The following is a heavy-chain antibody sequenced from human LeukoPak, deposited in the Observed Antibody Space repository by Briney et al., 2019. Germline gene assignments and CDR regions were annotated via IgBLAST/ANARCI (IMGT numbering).Heavy chain of an antibody. CDR1: GDTINNYY. V-gene: IGHV4-59*01. J-gene: IGHJ4*02. CDR3: ARASYGSGPKGPDY. CDR2: IYSSGST. Sequence: PSETLSLTCTVSGDTINNYYRSWIRQPPGKGLEWIGFIYSSGSTRYNPSLKRRVSISVDTSKTQFSLKVTSLTAADTAVYYCARASYGSGPKGPDYWGQGTLVTVSS. D-gene: IGHD3-10*01.